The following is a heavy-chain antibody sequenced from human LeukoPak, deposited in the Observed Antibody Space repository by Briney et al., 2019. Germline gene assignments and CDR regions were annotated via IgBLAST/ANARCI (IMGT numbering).Heavy chain of an antibody. D-gene: IGHD3-10*01. CDR1: GGSITTDSCY. CDR2: VYYTGGT. J-gene: IGHJ5*02. CDR3: ATLGFYYGSGSSWFAP. V-gene: IGHV4-39*01. Sequence: SETLSSSCTVSGGSITTDSCYWAWIRQTPGRGPEWIGSVYYTGGTYYSPSLQSRVAISVDTSKNEFSLRVNSVTAADTGVYYCATLGFYYGSGSSWFAPWGQGSLVTVSS.